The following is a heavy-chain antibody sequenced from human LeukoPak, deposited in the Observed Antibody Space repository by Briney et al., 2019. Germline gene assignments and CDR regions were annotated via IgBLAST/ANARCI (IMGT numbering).Heavy chain of an antibody. V-gene: IGHV1-2*02. CDR2: INPNSGGT. D-gene: IGHD6-6*01. CDR3: ARDARGEVSSIAGYYFDY. CDR1: GYTFTGYY. Sequence: GASVKVSCKASGYTFTGYYMHWVRQAPGQGLEWMGWINPNSGGTNYAQKFQGRVTMTRDTSISTAYMELSRLRSDDTAVYYCARDARGEVSSIAGYYFDYWGQGTLVTVSS. J-gene: IGHJ4*02.